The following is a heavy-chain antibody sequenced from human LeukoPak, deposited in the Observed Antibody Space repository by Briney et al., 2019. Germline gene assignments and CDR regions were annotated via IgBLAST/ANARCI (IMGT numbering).Heavy chain of an antibody. CDR3: ARRAWFGKPIPAFDY. CDR2: ISSSSSYI. J-gene: IGHJ4*02. Sequence: AGGSLRLSCAASGFTFSSYSMNWVRQAPGKGLEWVSSISSSSSYIYYADSVKGRFTISRDDAKNSLYLQMSSLRAEDTAVYYCARRAWFGKPIPAFDYWGQGTLVTDSS. V-gene: IGHV3-21*01. CDR1: GFTFSSYS. D-gene: IGHD3-10*01.